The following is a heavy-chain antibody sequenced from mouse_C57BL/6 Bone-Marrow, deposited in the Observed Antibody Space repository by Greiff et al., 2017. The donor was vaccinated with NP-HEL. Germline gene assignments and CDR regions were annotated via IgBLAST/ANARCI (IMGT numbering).Heavy chain of an antibody. CDR1: GFNIKDYY. D-gene: IGHD2-5*01. CDR2: IDPEDGDT. V-gene: IGHV14-1*01. CDR3: NAYYSNYRFAY. J-gene: IGHJ3*01. Sequence: EVQLVESGAELVRPGASVKLSCTASGFNIKDYYMHWVKQRPEQGLEWIGRIDPEDGDTEYAPKFQGKATMTADTSSNTAYLQLSSLTSEDTAVYYCNAYYSNYRFAYWGQGTLVTVSA.